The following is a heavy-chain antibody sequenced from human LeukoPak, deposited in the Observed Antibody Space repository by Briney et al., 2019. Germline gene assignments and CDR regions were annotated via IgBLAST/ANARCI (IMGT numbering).Heavy chain of an antibody. V-gene: IGHV4-59*01. J-gene: IGHJ4*02. Sequence: SETLSLTCTVSGGSISSYYWSWIRQPPGKGLEWIGYIYYSGSTNYNPSLKSRVTISVDTSKNQFSLKLSSVTAADTAVSYCARGPSRGQTDSSGYYYYWGQGTLVTVSS. CDR3: ARGPSRGQTDSSGYYYY. D-gene: IGHD3-22*01. CDR1: GGSISSYY. CDR2: IYYSGST.